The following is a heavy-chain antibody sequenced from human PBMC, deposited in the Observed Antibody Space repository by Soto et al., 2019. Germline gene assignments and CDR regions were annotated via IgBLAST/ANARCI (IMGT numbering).Heavy chain of an antibody. J-gene: IGHJ6*02. CDR2: IYYSGST. CDR3: ARGRLAARPYYYGMDV. CDR1: GGSISSYY. D-gene: IGHD6-6*01. V-gene: IGHV4-59*01. Sequence: QVQLQESGPGLVKPSETLSLTCTVSGGSISSYYWSWIRQPPGKGLEWIGYIYYSGSTNYNPSLKSRVTISVDTSKNQVSLKLSSVTAADTAVYYCARGRLAARPYYYGMDVWGQGTTVTVSS.